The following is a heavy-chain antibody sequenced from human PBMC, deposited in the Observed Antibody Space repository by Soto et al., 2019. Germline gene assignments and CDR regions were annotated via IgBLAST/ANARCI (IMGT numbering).Heavy chain of an antibody. CDR2: IYYSGST. CDR3: ARGNIAVALN. D-gene: IGHD6-19*01. Sequence: SPTLSLTCTVSGGSISSYYWSWIRQPPGKGLEWIGYIYYSGSTNYNPSLKSRVTISVDTSKNQFSLKLSSVTAADTAVYYCARGNIAVALNWGQGTLVTVSS. CDR1: GGSISSYY. J-gene: IGHJ4*02. V-gene: IGHV4-59*01.